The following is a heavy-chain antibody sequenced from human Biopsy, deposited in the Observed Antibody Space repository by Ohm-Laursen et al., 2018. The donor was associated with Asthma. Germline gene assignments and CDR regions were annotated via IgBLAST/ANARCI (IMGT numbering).Heavy chain of an antibody. CDR2: ITHSGRS. V-gene: IGHV4-34*01. D-gene: IGHD3-3*01. J-gene: IGHJ6*02. CDR3: VRFFAGAVYHNYVMDV. CDR1: GGSLSGYS. Sequence: SDTLSLTCTVSGGSLSGYSWGWIRQPPGKGLEWIGEITHSGRSNYNPSLKSRVTVSIDTSKRQFSLRLHSVTAADTAVYYCVRFFAGAVYHNYVMDVWGQGTTVTVSS.